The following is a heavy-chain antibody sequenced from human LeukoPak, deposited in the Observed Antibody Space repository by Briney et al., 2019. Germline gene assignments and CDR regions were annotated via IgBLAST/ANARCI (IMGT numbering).Heavy chain of an antibody. D-gene: IGHD5-18*01. CDR1: GFTFSSYA. J-gene: IGHJ4*02. Sequence: GGSLRLSCAASGFTFSSYAMRWVRQAPGKGLEWVSAIGGSGGSTYYADSVKGRFTISRDNSKNTLYLQMNSLRAEDTAVYYCEKDVDTAMVTFEYWGQGTLVTVSS. CDR3: EKDVDTAMVTFEY. V-gene: IGHV3-23*01. CDR2: IGGSGGST.